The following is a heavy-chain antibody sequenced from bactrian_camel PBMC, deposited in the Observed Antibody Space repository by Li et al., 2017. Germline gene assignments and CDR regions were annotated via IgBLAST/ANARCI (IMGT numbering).Heavy chain of an antibody. CDR3: AADLMSTVCVLKYGGSWRSFGY. CDR2: LDWRGIT. V-gene: IGHV3S55*01. CDR1: GRNYVKWC. Sequence: VQLVESGGGSMQAGGSLRLSCAASGRNYVKWCMGWFRQVPGKEREGLATLDWRGITAYADSVKGRFTISRDNSKNTLFLQMNSLKPEDTAIYYCAADLMSTVCVLKYGGSWRSFGYWGQGTQVTVS. D-gene: IGHD6*01. J-gene: IGHJ6*01.